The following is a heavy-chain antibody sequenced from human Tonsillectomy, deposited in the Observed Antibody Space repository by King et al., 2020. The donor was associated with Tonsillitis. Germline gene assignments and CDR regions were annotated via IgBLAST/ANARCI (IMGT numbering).Heavy chain of an antibody. CDR2: IKGDGSEK. J-gene: IGHJ4*02. D-gene: IGHD3-16*01. V-gene: IGHV3-7*01. CDR1: GFRFSSNW. CDR3: TRGHYGA. Sequence: VQLVESGGGLVQPGGSLRLSCAASGFRFSSNWMNWVRQAPGRGLEGVANIKGDGSEKYYVDSVKGRFTISRDNATNLVYLQMNSLRAGDTAVYYCTRGHYGAWGQGTLVTVS.